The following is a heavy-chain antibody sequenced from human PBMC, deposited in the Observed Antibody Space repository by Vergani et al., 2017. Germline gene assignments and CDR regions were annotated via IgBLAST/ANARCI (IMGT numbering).Heavy chain of an antibody. Sequence: VQLVQSGAEVTKPGSSVKVSCKASGGTFSSYAISWVRQAHGQGLEWMGRIIPILGIANYAQKFQGRVTITADKSTSTAYMELSSLRSEDTAVYYCARCITIFGVVMSNYYYYMDVWGKGTTVTVSS. CDR1: GGTFSSYA. D-gene: IGHD3-3*01. V-gene: IGHV1-69*04. CDR3: ARCITIFGVVMSNYYYYMDV. CDR2: IIPILGIA. J-gene: IGHJ6*03.